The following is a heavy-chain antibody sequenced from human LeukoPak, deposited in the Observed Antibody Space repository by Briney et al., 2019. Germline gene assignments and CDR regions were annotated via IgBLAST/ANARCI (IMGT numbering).Heavy chain of an antibody. V-gene: IGHV4-4*07. J-gene: IGHJ3*02. D-gene: IGHD1-26*01. CDR3: ARGRWELLDGAFDX. CDR1: GGSISSYY. CDR2: IYTSGGT. Sequence: SETLSLTCTVSGGSISSYYWSWIRQPAGKGLEWIGRIYTSGGTNYNPSLKSRVTMSVDTSKNQFSLKLSSVTAADTAVYYCARGRWELLDGAFDXXXQATMVTVSS.